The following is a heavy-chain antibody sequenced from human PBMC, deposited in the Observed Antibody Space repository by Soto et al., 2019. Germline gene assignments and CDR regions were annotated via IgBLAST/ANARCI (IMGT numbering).Heavy chain of an antibody. CDR3: ARRYGGTFDY. Sequence: PSETLSLTCAVSGASIGTSNWWSWVRQSPGKGLEWIGEIHDSGSTNYNPSLKSRVTISVDTSKNQFSLKLSSVTAADTAVYYCARRYGGTFDYWGQGTLVTVSS. CDR2: IHDSGST. D-gene: IGHD2-15*01. J-gene: IGHJ4*02. CDR1: GASIGTSNW. V-gene: IGHV4-4*02.